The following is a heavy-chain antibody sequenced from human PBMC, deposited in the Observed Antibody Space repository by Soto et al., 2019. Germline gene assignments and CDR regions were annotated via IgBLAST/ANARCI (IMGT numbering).Heavy chain of an antibody. J-gene: IGHJ6*03. V-gene: IGHV4-34*01. D-gene: IGHD6-19*01. CDR2: INHSGST. CDR3: ARLGSGWYPHYNYYMVA. Sequence: QVQLQQWGAGLLKPSETLSLTCAVYGGSFSGYYWSWIRQPPGKGLEWIGEINHSGSTNYNPSLKSRVTIPVDTPKNHFSRKLTPVTPAHTPGYYCARLGSGWYPHYNYYMVAWGKGTTVTVSS. CDR1: GGSFSGYY.